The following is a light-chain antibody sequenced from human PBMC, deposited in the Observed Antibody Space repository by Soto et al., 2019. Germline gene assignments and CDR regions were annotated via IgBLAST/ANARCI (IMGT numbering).Light chain of an antibody. Sequence: QSVLTQPPSASGTPGQRVTISCSGSSSNIARHSVTWYQHLPGTAPRLLIHRDDQRPSGVPDRFSASKSGTSASLAISGLQSEDEANYYCESWDYSLRAWVFGEGTKLTVL. CDR2: RDD. CDR1: SSNIARHS. CDR3: ESWDYSLRAWV. V-gene: IGLV1-44*01. J-gene: IGLJ3*02.